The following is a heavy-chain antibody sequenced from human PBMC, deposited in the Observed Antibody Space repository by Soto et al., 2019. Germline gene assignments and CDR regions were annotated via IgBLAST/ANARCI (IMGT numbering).Heavy chain of an antibody. V-gene: IGHV3-23*01. D-gene: IGHD2-2*01. CDR2: ISGGGDRT. CDR1: GFTFINYA. CDR3: ARRVLGSTSRPDWWYFDL. J-gene: IGHJ2*01. Sequence: EVQLLESGGGLVQPGGSLRLSCVGSGFTFINYAMNWVRQTPGKGLEWVSTISGGGDRTFDADTVKGRFTISRDNSKNTVNLQINSLRADATAVYYCARRVLGSTSRPDWWYFDLWGRGTRVTVSS.